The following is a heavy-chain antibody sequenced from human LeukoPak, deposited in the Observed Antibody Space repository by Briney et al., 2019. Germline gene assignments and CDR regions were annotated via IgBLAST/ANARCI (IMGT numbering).Heavy chain of an antibody. J-gene: IGHJ4*02. CDR3: ARGPGRNSGSPRYSDY. CDR2: INWNGGSI. CDR1: GFTFSSYA. V-gene: IGHV3-20*04. Sequence: GGSLRLSCAASGFTFSSYAMSWVRQAPGKGLEWVSGINWNGGSIGYGDSVKGRITISRDNAKNSLYLQMDSLRAEDTALYYCARGPGRNSGSPRYSDYWGQGTLVTVSS. D-gene: IGHD1-26*01.